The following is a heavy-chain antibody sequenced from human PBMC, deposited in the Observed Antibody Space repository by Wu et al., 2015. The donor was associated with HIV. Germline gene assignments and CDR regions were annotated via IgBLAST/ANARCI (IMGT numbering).Heavy chain of an antibody. D-gene: IGHD2-15*01. CDR2: IYIRGXT. CDR1: GDSMSRHY. CDR3: ARDCGWGXRSSTSEGFDY. V-gene: IGHV4-4*07. Sequence: QVQLQESGPGLVKPSETLSLTCSVSGDSMSRHYWSWIRQPAGKRLEWIGRIYIRGXTNYNPSLKSRVTMSVDTSTNQFSLRLSSVTAADTAVYYCARDCGWGXRSSTSEGFDYWGQGTLVTVSS. J-gene: IGHJ4*02.